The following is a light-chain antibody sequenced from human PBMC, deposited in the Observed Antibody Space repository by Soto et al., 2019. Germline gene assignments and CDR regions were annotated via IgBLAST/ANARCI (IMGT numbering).Light chain of an antibody. CDR1: SANIGAAYN. CDR3: QSYDSSLSGYV. CDR2: GNN. J-gene: IGLJ1*01. V-gene: IGLV1-40*01. Sequence: QSVLTQPPAVSGAPGQRVTISCTGSSANIGAAYNVDWYQQLPGTAPKLLIYGNNNRPSGVPARFSGSKSVTAASLAVAGLQAEDEGDYYCQSYDSSLSGYVFGTGPKVTVL.